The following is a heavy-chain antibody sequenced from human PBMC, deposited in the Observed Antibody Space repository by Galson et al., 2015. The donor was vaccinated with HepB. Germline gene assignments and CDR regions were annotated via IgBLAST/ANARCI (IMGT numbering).Heavy chain of an antibody. CDR1: GGSISSSSYY. CDR2: IYYSGST. V-gene: IGHV4-39*01. D-gene: IGHD6-13*01. CDR3: ARNRYSSSWYAFDY. J-gene: IGHJ4*02. Sequence: ETLSLTCTVSGGSISSSSYYWGWIRQPPGKGLEWIGSIYYSGSTYYNPSLKSRVTISVDTSKSQFSLKLSSVTAADTAVYYCARNRYSSSWYAFDYWGQGTLVTVSS.